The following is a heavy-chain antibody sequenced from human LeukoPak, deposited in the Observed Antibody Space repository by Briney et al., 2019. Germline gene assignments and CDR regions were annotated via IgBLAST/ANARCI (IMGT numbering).Heavy chain of an antibody. D-gene: IGHD4-23*01. CDR1: GFTFSNYY. CDR3: AVLDYGGNSFDY. J-gene: IGHJ4*02. V-gene: IGHV3-11*06. CDR2: ISGRTGYT. Sequence: GGSLRLSCAASGFTFSNYYMSWIRQAPGKGLEWVSYISGRTGYTNYADSVMGRFTISRDNGKNSLFLQMNSLRAEDTAVYYCAVLDYGGNSFDYGGQGTLVTVS.